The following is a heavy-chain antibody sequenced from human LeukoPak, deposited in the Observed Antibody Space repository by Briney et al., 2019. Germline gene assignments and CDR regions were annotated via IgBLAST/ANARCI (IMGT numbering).Heavy chain of an antibody. D-gene: IGHD3-10*01. Sequence: GGSLRLSCAASGFKFANYAIHWGRHTPKKGLEWIAGISGDSDTRVYADSVRGGFTIYRDNASNSVYLQIDSLRSEDTAFYFCAKGSRDGSNIYYSPCVSWGQGTLVTVSS. J-gene: IGHJ5*02. CDR1: GFKFANYA. V-gene: IGHV3-9*01. CDR3: AKGSRDGSNIYYSPCVS. CDR2: ISGDSDTR.